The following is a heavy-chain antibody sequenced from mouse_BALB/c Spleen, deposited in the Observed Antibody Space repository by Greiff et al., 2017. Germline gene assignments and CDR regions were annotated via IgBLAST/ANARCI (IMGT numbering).Heavy chain of an antibody. V-gene: IGHV1-4*01. CDR1: GYTFTSYT. J-gene: IGHJ3*01. D-gene: IGHD1-1*01. CDR3: ARADGSSSAWFAY. Sequence: VQLQQSGAELARPGASVKMSCKASGYTFTSYTMHWVKQRPGQGLEWIGYINPSSGYTNYNQKFKDKATLTADKSSSTAYMQLSSLTSEDSAVYYCARADGSSSAWFAYWGQGTLVTVSA. CDR2: INPSSGYT.